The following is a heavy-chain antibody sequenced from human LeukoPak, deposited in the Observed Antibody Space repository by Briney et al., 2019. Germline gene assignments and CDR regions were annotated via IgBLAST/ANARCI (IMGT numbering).Heavy chain of an antibody. J-gene: IGHJ6*02. CDR2: IEPDGRQK. CDR1: GFTFSYYW. V-gene: IGHV3-7*01. Sequence: PGWSLRLSCVASGFTFSYYWMSWVRQAAGKGLEWVATIEPDGRQKYYVDSVRGRFTISRDNPQKSLYLQMNSLRAEDTAVYYCASVTNLDVWGQGTTVIVSS. CDR3: ASVTNLDV. D-gene: IGHD1-1*01.